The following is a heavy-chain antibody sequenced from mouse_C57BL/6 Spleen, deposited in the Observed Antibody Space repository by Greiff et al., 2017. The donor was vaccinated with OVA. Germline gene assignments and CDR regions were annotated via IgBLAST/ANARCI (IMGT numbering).Heavy chain of an antibody. Sequence: VQLQQSGAELARPGASVKLSCKASGYTFTSYGISWVKQRTGQGLEWIGEIYPRSGSNSYNEKFKGKATLTADKSYSKAYMELRSLTSEDSAVYICASRDYDYDGGVMDYWGQGTSVTVSS. CDR3: ASRDYDYDGGVMDY. J-gene: IGHJ4*01. CDR1: GYTFTSYG. D-gene: IGHD2-4*01. V-gene: IGHV1-81*01. CDR2: IYPRSGSN.